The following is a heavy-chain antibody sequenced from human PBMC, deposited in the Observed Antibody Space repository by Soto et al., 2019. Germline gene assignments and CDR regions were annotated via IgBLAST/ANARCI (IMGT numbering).Heavy chain of an antibody. J-gene: IGHJ4*02. CDR2: MNPNSGNT. CDR3: ARDKGIRYYDSSGYCPFDY. CDR1: GYTFTSYD. D-gene: IGHD3-22*01. Sequence: ASVKVSCKASGYTFTSYDINWVRQATGQGLEWMGWMNPNSGNTGYAQKFQGRVTMTRNTSISTAYMELSSLRSEDTAVYYCARDKGIRYYDSSGYCPFDYWGQGTLVTVSS. V-gene: IGHV1-8*01.